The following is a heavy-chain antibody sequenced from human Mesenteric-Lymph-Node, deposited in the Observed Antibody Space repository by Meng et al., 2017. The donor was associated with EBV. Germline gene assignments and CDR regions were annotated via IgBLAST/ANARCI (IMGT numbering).Heavy chain of an antibody. Sequence: VRLQWPGPGLVKPSGPLSLTCTVSGGSSTRTTLWNWVRQPPGKGLEWIGEIYHSGRTNCKPSLQSRVTMSVDKSQNHFSLKLTSVTAADTAVYYCAGASDISGYYGGLDYWGQGILVTVSS. J-gene: IGHJ4*02. CDR2: IYHSGRT. D-gene: IGHD3-22*01. CDR1: GGSSTRTTL. CDR3: AGASDISGYYGGLDY. V-gene: IGHV4-4*02.